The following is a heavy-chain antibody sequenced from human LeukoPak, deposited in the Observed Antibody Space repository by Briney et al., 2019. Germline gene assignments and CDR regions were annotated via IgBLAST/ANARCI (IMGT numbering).Heavy chain of an antibody. D-gene: IGHD1-7*01. Sequence: ASVTVSCTASGYTFTGCYMHWVRQAPGQGLEWMGWINPNSGGTNYAQKFQGRVTMTRDASISTAYMELSRLRSDDTAVYYCARDLTGTTSWDLDYWGQGTLVTVSS. CDR3: ARDLTGTTSWDLDY. J-gene: IGHJ4*02. CDR2: INPNSGGT. V-gene: IGHV1-2*02. CDR1: GYTFTGCY.